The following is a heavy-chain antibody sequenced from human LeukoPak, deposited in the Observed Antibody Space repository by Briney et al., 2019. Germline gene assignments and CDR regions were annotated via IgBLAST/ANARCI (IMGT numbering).Heavy chain of an antibody. CDR2: ISGSGGST. D-gene: IGHD3-10*01. V-gene: IGHV3-23*01. Sequence: GGSLRLSCAASGFTFSIYGMSWVRQAPGKGLEWVSAISGSGGSTHYADSVKGRFTISRDNSKNTLFLQMNSLRAEDTAVYYCAKTGGITCSYWGQGTLVTVSS. J-gene: IGHJ4*02. CDR1: GFTFSIYG. CDR3: AKTGGITCSY.